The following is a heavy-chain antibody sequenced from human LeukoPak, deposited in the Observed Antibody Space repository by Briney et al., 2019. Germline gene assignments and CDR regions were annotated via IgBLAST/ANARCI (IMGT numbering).Heavy chain of an antibody. CDR3: ARDRTSISGVISYPFDN. D-gene: IGHD3-3*01. Sequence: PGGSLRLSCVASGFTFNNYEMHWVRQAQGTVQGLGAHISSTGSAIYYADSVKGRFTISRDNTNNFLFLQMNSLRVEDTAVYYCARDRTSISGVISYPFDNWGQGTLVTVSS. CDR2: ISSTGSAI. V-gene: IGHV3-48*03. CDR1: GFTFNNYE. J-gene: IGHJ4*02.